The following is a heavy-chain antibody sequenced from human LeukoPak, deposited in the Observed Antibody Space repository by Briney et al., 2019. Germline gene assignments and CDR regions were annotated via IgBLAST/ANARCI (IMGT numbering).Heavy chain of an antibody. CDR3: ARDAVDYGGNPYYFDY. CDR1: GYTFSGYY. J-gene: IGHJ4*02. V-gene: IGHV1-2*02. CDR2: INPNSGGT. D-gene: IGHD4-23*01. Sequence: ASVKVSCKASGYTFSGYYMHWVRQAPGQGLEWMGWINPNSGGTNYAQKFQGRVTTTRDTSISTAYMELSKLRSDDTAVYYCARDAVDYGGNPYYFDYWGQGTLVTVSS.